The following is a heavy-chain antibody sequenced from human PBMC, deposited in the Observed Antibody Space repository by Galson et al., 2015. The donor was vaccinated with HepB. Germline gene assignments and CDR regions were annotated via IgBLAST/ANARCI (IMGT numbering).Heavy chain of an antibody. D-gene: IGHD5-12*01. J-gene: IGHJ4*02. CDR1: GFTFSSYG. Sequence: LRLSCAASGFTFSSYGMHWVRQAPGKGLEWVAVIWYDGSNKYYADSVKGRFSISRDNSKNTLYLQMNSLRAEDTAVYYCARTARGATYYFDYCGQGTLVTVSP. CDR3: ARTARGATYYFDY. V-gene: IGHV3-33*08. CDR2: IWYDGSNK.